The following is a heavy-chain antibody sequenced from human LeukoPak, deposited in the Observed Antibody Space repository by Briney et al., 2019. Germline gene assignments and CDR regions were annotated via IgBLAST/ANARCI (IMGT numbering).Heavy chain of an antibody. D-gene: IGHD6-13*01. J-gene: IGHJ4*02. Sequence: GASVKVSCKASGYTSTTYGISWVRQAPGQGLEWMGWISTYNGNPTYVQNLQGRVTMTTDTSTSTAYMELRSLRSDDTAVYYCARDSGRIAANFDYWGQGTLVTVSS. CDR1: GYTSTTYG. CDR3: ARDSGRIAANFDY. CDR2: ISTYNGNP. V-gene: IGHV1-18*01.